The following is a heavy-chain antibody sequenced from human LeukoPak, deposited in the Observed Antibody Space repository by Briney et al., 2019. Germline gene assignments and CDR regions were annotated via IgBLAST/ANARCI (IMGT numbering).Heavy chain of an antibody. CDR1: GYSFTSYW. D-gene: IGHD3-10*01. V-gene: IGHV5-51*01. Sequence: GESLKISCKGSGYSFTSYWIGWVRQMPGKGLEWMGIIYPGDSDTRYSPSFQDQVTISADKSISTAYLQWSSLKASDTAMYYCASSTYYYGSLRLPYYYYMDVWGKGTTVTVSS. CDR3: ASSTYYYGSLRLPYYYYMDV. CDR2: IYPGDSDT. J-gene: IGHJ6*03.